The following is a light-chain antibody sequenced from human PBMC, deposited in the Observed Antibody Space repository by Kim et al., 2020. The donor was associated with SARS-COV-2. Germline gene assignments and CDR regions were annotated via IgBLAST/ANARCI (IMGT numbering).Light chain of an antibody. Sequence: PGQAVTITCTGNRNDVGGYNYVSWYQQQPGKAPKLMIYDVSNRPSGVPDRFSGSKSSNTAFLTISGLQPEDEADYYCCSYAGSYTVFGGGTQLTVL. V-gene: IGLV2-11*03. J-gene: IGLJ2*01. CDR1: RNDVGGYNY. CDR3: CSYAGSYTV. CDR2: DVS.